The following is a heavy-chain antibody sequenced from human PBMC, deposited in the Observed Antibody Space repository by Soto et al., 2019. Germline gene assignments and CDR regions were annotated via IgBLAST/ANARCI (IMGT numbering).Heavy chain of an antibody. V-gene: IGHV3-23*01. J-gene: IGHJ5*02. CDR3: AKGGLRYFDWLPTHWFDP. Sequence: PGGSLRLSCAASGFTFSSYAMSWVRQAPGKGLEWVSAISGSGGSTYYADSVKGRFTISRDNSKNTLYLQMNSLRAEDTAVYYCAKGGLRYFDWLPTHWFDPWGQGTLVTVSS. CDR1: GFTFSSYA. CDR2: ISGSGGST. D-gene: IGHD3-9*01.